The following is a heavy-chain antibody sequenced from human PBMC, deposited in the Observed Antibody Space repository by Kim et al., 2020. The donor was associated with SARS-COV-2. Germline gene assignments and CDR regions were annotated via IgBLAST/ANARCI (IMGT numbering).Heavy chain of an antibody. Sequence: SETLSLTCAVSGGSFSGQYWSWIRQPPGKGLEWIGEINHSGNTNYNPSLKSRVTISLDTSKNQFSLKLRSLTAADTAVYYCARKAFDILTAYYYALDVWGQGTTVTVSS. CDR1: GGSFSGQY. CDR2: INHSGNT. V-gene: IGHV4-34*01. D-gene: IGHD3-9*01. CDR3: ARKAFDILTAYYYALDV. J-gene: IGHJ6*02.